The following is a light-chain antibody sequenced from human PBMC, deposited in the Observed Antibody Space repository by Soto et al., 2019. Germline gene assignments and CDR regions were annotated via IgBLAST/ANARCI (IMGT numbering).Light chain of an antibody. J-gene: IGKJ4*01. CDR2: GAS. CDR1: QSVSSSY. V-gene: IGKV3-20*01. Sequence: EIVLTQSPGTLSLSPGERATLSCRASQSVSSSYLAWYQQKPGQAPRLLIYGASSRATGIPDRFSGSGSGTDFTLTISRLEPEDFAVYYCQQYGISPNTCGGGTKVEIK. CDR3: QQYGISPNT.